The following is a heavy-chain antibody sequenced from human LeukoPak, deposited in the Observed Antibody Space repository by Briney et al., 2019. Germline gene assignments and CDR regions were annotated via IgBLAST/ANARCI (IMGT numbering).Heavy chain of an antibody. D-gene: IGHD3-10*01. Sequence: SETLSLTCTVSGGSISSSRYYWGWIRQPPGKGLEWIGSIHYSGSTYYNPSLKSRVTVSVDTSENQFSLKLSSVTAADTAVYYCARGRLPYYYGSGSYYFDYWGQGTLVTVSS. CDR1: GGSISSSRYY. CDR2: IHYSGST. J-gene: IGHJ4*02. CDR3: ARGRLPYYYGSGSYYFDY. V-gene: IGHV4-39*07.